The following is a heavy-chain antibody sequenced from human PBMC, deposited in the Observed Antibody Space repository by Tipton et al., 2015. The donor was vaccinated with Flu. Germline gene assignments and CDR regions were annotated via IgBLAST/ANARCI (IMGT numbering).Heavy chain of an antibody. CDR1: GGSFSGYY. Sequence: KPSETRSLTCAVYGGSFSGYYWSWIRQPPGKGLEWIGEVNHSGDTKYNPSLKSRLTVSVDTSKNQFSLKLTSVTAADTAVYYCARRRDGYNCFDSWGQGTLVTVSS. D-gene: IGHD5-24*01. J-gene: IGHJ4*02. CDR3: ARRRDGYNCFDS. CDR2: VNHSGDT. V-gene: IGHV4-34*01.